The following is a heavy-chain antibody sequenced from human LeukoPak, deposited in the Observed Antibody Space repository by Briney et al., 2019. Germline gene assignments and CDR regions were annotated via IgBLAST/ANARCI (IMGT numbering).Heavy chain of an antibody. Sequence: ASVKVSCKASGYTFTGYYMHWVRQAPGQGLEWMGWINPNSGGTNYAQKFQGRVTMTRDTSISTAYMELSRLRSDDTAVYYCARGGLPYRSSSFSWFDPWGQGTLVTVSS. J-gene: IGHJ5*02. V-gene: IGHV1-2*02. CDR1: GYTFTGYY. CDR3: ARGGLPYRSSSFSWFDP. CDR2: INPNSGGT. D-gene: IGHD6-6*01.